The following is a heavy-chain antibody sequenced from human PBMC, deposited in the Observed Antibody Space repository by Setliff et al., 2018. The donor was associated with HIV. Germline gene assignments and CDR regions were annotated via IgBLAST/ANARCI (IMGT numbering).Heavy chain of an antibody. CDR2: ISLTATRT. V-gene: IGHV3-48*04. CDR3: VRDDDRVPESHADL. J-gene: IGHJ5*02. D-gene: IGHD2-2*01. CDR1: GFTLSGYS. Sequence: GGSLRLSCAASGFTLSGYSMNWVRQAPGKGLEWVSYISLTATRTHYADSVRGRFTISRDDAKNTVYLQMNSLRVEDTADYYCVRDDDRVPESHADLWGQGTLVTVSS.